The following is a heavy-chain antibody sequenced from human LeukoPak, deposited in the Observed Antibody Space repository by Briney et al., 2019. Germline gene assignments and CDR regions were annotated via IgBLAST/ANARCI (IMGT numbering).Heavy chain of an antibody. J-gene: IGHJ4*02. Sequence: SETLSLTCTVSGGSISGYYWSWIRQPPGKGPEWIGYIYYSGSTNYNPSLKSRVTISVDTSKNQFSLKMNSVTAADTAAYYCARLASSGWSHCDYWGQGTLVTVSS. V-gene: IGHV4-59*08. CDR2: IYYSGST. D-gene: IGHD6-19*01. CDR3: ARLASSGWSHCDY. CDR1: GGSISGYY.